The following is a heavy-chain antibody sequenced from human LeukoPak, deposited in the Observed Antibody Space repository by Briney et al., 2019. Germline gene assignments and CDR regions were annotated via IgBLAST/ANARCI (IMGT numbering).Heavy chain of an antibody. J-gene: IGHJ4*02. V-gene: IGHV3-9*01. CDR1: GFTFDDYA. CDR2: ISWNSGSI. CDR3: AKAFYGSGSSYDY. D-gene: IGHD3-10*01. Sequence: GGSLGLSCAASGFTFDDYAMHWVRQAPGKGLEWVSGISWNSGSIGYADSVKGRFTISRDNAKNSLYLQMNSLRAEDTALYYCAKAFYGSGSSYDYWGQGTLVTVSS.